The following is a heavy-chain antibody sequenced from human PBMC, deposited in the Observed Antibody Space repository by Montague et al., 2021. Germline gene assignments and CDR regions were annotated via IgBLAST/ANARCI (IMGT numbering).Heavy chain of an antibody. CDR3: ARYLHTSKYSGSHYLSRQYGMDV. Sequence: LRLSCAASGFTFSLYAMSWIRQPPGKGLEWIGEINHSGSTNYNPSLKSRVTMSVDTSKNQFSLNLSSVTAADTAVYYCARYLHTSKYSGSHYLSRQYGMDVWGQGTTVPVSS. J-gene: IGHJ6*02. D-gene: IGHD1-26*01. V-gene: IGHV4-34*01. CDR2: INHSGST. CDR1: GFTFSLYA.